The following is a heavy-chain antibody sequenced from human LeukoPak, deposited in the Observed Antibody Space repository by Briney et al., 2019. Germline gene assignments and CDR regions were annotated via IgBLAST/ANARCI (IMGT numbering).Heavy chain of an antibody. J-gene: IGHJ4*02. V-gene: IGHV3-33*01. CDR1: GFTFSSYG. CDR3: ARGTLKAAATDFDY. Sequence: PGGSLRLSCAASGFTFSSYGMHWVRQAPGKGLEWVAVIWYDGSKEYLADSVKGRFTISRDNSKNTVYLQMNSLKTEDTAVYYCARGTLKAAATDFDYWGQGTPVTVSS. CDR2: IWYDGSKE. D-gene: IGHD6-13*01.